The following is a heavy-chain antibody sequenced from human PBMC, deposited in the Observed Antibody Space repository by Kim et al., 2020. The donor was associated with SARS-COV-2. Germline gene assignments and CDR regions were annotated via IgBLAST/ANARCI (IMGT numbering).Heavy chain of an antibody. CDR1: GFTFSDYY. CDR2: ISSSSYT. J-gene: IGHJ4*02. D-gene: IGHD3-10*01. Sequence: GGSLRLSCAASGFTFSDYYMSWIRQAPGKGLEWVSYISSSSYTNYADSVKGRFTISRDNAKNSLYLQMNSLRAEDTAVYYCARDLKVRGVNPPSYWGQGTLVTVSS. CDR3: ARDLKVRGVNPPSY. V-gene: IGHV3-11*05.